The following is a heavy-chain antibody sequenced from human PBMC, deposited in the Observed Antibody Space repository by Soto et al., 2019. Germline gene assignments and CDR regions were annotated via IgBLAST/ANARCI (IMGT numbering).Heavy chain of an antibody. J-gene: IGHJ4*02. Sequence: VASVKVSCKASGGTFSSYAIRWVRQAPGQGLKWMGGIIPIFGTANYAQKFQGRVTITADESTSTAYLELSSLRSEDTAVYYCARSGIGELPFLYYFDYWGQGTLVTVSS. D-gene: IGHD3-10*01. CDR2: IIPIFGTA. CDR1: GGTFSSYA. V-gene: IGHV1-69*13. CDR3: ARSGIGELPFLYYFDY.